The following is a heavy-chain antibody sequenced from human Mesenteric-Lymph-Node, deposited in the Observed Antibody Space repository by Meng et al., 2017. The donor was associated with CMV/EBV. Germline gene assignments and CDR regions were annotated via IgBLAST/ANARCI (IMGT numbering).Heavy chain of an antibody. CDR3: AKCINFCQTRAFDM. CDR2: ISDNGATT. Sequence: GESLKISCAASGFTFSDYYMSWVRQAPGKGLEWVSSISDNGATTHYADSVKGRFTMSRDNSKNTLYLQMSSLRVEDTAIYYCAKCINFCQTRAFDMWGQGTMVTVSS. D-gene: IGHD2/OR15-2a*01. J-gene: IGHJ3*02. V-gene: IGHV3-23*01. CDR1: GFTFSDYY.